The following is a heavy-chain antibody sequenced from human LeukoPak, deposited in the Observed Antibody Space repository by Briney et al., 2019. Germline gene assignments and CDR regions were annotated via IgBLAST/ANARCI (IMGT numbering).Heavy chain of an antibody. J-gene: IGHJ5*02. CDR2: INWNGDST. V-gene: IGHV3-20*04. CDR3: ARTRYSSPYGGADA. D-gene: IGHD6-19*01. CDR1: GFTFNDYG. Sequence: GGSLRLFCAASGFTFNDYGMTWFRQVPGKGLEWVSGINWNGDSTGYADSVKGRFIISRDNAKTSLFLQMNSLRAEDTAFYYCARTRYSSPYGGADAWGQGTLVTVSS.